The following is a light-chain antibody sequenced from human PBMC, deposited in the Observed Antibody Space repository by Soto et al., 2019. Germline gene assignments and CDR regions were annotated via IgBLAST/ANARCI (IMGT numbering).Light chain of an antibody. CDR1: SSDVGGYNY. V-gene: IGLV2-14*01. CDR3: SSYTNSSTSYV. CDR2: DVS. J-gene: IGLJ1*01. Sequence: SVLTQPASVSGSPGQSITISCPGTSSDVGGYNYVSWYQQHPGKAPKLMIYDVSNRPSGVSNRFSGSKSGNTASLTISGLQAEDEAEYYCSSYTNSSTSYVFGTGTKVTVL.